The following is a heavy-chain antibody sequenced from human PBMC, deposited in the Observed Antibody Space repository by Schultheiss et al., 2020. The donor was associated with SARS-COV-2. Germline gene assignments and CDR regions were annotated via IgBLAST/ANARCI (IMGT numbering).Heavy chain of an antibody. CDR2: ISGSGGST. J-gene: IGHJ4*02. CDR1: GFTFSSYW. V-gene: IGHV3-23*01. Sequence: GGSLRLSCAASGFTFSSYWMSWVRQAPGKGLEWVSAISGSGGSTYYADSVKGRFTISRDNSKNTLYLQMNSLRAEDTAVYYCAKDLQAESGFVYFDPWGQGTLVTVSS. D-gene: IGHD3-10*01. CDR3: AKDLQAESGFVYFDP.